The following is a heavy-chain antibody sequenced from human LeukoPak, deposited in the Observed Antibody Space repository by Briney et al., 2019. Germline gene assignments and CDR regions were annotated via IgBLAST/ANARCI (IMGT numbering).Heavy chain of an antibody. CDR1: GGSISDYY. J-gene: IGHJ4*02. CDR3: ATEGYDYAVFDY. CDR2: VYYSGST. D-gene: IGHD5-12*01. Sequence: SETLSLTCTVSGGSISDYYWSWFRQPPGKGLEWIGYVYYSGSTSYNPSLRSRVTISIDTSANRFSLELNSVTTADTAVYYCATEGYDYAVFDYWGQGTLVTVSS. V-gene: IGHV4-59*01.